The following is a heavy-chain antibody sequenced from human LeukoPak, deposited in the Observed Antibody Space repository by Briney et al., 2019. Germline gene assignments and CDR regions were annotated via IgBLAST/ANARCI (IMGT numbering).Heavy chain of an antibody. V-gene: IGHV3-23*01. CDR2: ISSSGGIT. CDR3: AKGTMDGGQYYYDSS. D-gene: IGHD3-22*01. Sequence: GGSLRLSCAPSGFTFSSYGMHWVRQAPGKGLEWVSAISSSGGITYYADSVKGRFTISRDNSKNTLYLQINSLRAEDTAVYYCAKGTMDGGQYYYDSSGGQGTLVTVSS. CDR1: GFTFSSYG. J-gene: IGHJ4*02.